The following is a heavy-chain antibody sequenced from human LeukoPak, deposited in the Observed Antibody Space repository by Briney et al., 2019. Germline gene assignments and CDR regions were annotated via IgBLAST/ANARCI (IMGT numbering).Heavy chain of an antibody. CDR2: IYYSGST. CDR1: GGSISSYY. J-gene: IGHJ5*02. V-gene: IGHV4-59*01. Sequence: SETLSLTCTVSGGSISSYYWSWIRQPPGKGLEWIGYIYYSGSTNYNPSLKSRVTISVDTSKNQFSLKLSSVTAADTAVYYCARGRRAAGTICHWFDPWGQGTLVTVSS. D-gene: IGHD6-13*01. CDR3: ARGRRAAGTICHWFDP.